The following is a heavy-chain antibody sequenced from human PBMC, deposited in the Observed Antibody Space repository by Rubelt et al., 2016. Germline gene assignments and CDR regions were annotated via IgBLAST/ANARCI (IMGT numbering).Heavy chain of an antibody. CDR3: ARDPRWLLANFDY. J-gene: IGHJ4*02. D-gene: IGHD5-18*01. V-gene: IGHV3-7*01. Sequence: EVQLVESGGGLVQPGGSLRLSCAASGFTFSSYWMSWVRQVPGKGLEWLANIKKDGTEKYSVDSVKGRFTISRDNAKNSLYLQINSLRAEDTAVYYCARDPRWLLANFDYWGQGTLVAVSS. CDR2: IKKDGTEK. CDR1: GFTFSSYW.